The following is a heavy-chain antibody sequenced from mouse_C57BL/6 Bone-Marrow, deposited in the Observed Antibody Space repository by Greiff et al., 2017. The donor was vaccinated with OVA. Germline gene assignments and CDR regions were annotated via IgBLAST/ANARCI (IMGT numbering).Heavy chain of an antibody. CDR2: IRNKANGYTT. CDR1: GFTFTDYY. Sequence: EVKLVESGGGLVQPGGSLSLSCAASGFTFTDYYMSWVRQPPGKALEWLGFIRNKANGYTTEYSASVKGRFTISRDNFQSILYLQMNALRAEDSATYYCARYYYGSSYAMDYWGQGTSVTVSS. J-gene: IGHJ4*01. D-gene: IGHD1-1*01. CDR3: ARYYYGSSYAMDY. V-gene: IGHV7-3*01.